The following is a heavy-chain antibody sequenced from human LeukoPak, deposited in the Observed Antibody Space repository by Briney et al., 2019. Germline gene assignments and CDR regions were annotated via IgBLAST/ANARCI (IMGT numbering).Heavy chain of an antibody. Sequence: SQTLSLTCAISGDSVSSDGAAWNWIRQSPSRGLEWVGRTHFKCKWYNDYAVSVKSRITINPDTSKNQFSLQLNSVTPEDTAVYYCARAHSQYFDYWGQGTLVTVSS. CDR3: ARAHSQYFDY. CDR1: GDSVSSDGAA. J-gene: IGHJ4*02. CDR2: THFKCKWYN. V-gene: IGHV6-1*01.